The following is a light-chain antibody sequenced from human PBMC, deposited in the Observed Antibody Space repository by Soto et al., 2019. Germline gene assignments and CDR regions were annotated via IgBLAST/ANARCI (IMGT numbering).Light chain of an antibody. CDR3: LHHNGYPPT. J-gene: IGKJ1*01. CDR2: SAS. V-gene: IGKV1-17*01. CDR1: QAIGND. Sequence: DIQMTQSPSSLSASVGDRVTILCRASQAIGNDLAWYQQKPGTAPKRLIYSASNLQSGVPSRFSGGGSGTEFPLTISSLQPDDFATYYCLHHNGYPPTFGQGTKVEIK.